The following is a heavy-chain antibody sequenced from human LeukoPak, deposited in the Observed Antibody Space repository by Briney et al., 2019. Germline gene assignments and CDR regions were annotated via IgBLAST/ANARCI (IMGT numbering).Heavy chain of an antibody. D-gene: IGHD1-7*01. V-gene: IGHV3-15*04. CDR3: TTDEDWNYARKDV. Sequence: GGSLRLSCAVSGLTFSSSWMDWVRQVPGKGLEWVGQTVSEIDGGTTDYATPVKGRFTISRGDSKSTLYLQMNSLKIEDTAVYYCTTDEDWNYARKDVWGQGATVIVSS. CDR2: TVSEIDGGTT. J-gene: IGHJ6*02. CDR1: GLTFSSSW.